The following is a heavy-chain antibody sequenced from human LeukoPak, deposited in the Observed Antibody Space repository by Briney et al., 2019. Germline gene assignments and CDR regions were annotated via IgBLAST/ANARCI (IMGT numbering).Heavy chain of an antibody. CDR2: INPVTGNT. V-gene: IGHV1-2*02. CDR3: AIADSSTLFDY. D-gene: IGHD6-19*01. CDR1: GYTFTAYY. J-gene: IGHJ4*02. Sequence: GALVKVSCKASGYTFTAYYIHWVRQAPGQGLDWMGWINPVTGNTNYEQNFQGRFTMTRDTSISTAYMELNSLRSDDTAIYYCAIADSSTLFDYWGQGTLVTVSS.